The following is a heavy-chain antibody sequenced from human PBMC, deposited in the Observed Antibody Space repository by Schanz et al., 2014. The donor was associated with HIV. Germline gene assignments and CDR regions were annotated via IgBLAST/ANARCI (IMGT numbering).Heavy chain of an antibody. Sequence: EVQLVESGGGLVKPGGSLRLSCAASGFTFSTYAMNWVRQAPGKGLEWISYISGSSSTIYYAGSVKGRFTISRDNAKNSLFLQMNSLKDDDTAVYYCAREAYYFDFWNGQYYYYGLDVWGQGTTVTVSS. J-gene: IGHJ6*02. V-gene: IGHV3-48*02. CDR1: GFTFSTYA. CDR2: ISGSSSTI. D-gene: IGHD3-3*01. CDR3: AREAYYFDFWNGQYYYYGLDV.